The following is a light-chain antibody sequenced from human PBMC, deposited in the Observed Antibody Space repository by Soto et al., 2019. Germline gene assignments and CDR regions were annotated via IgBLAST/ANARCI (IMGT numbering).Light chain of an antibody. CDR3: QQFNSYPLT. V-gene: IGKV1-9*01. Sequence: DIQLTQSPSFPSASVGDRVTITCRASQGISSYLAWYQQKLGKAPKLLIYVASTLQSGVPSRFSGSGSGTEFTLTISSLQPEDFATYYCQQFNSYPLTFGGGTKVEIK. CDR1: QGISSY. J-gene: IGKJ4*01. CDR2: VAS.